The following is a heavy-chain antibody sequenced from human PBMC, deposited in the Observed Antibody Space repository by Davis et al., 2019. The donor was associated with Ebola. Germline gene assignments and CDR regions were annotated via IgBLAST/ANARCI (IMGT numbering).Heavy chain of an antibody. CDR1: GFTVSSNY. Sequence: GESLKISCEVSGFTVSSNYMSWVRQAPGKGLEWVSVIYSGGSTYYADSVKGRFTISRDNSKNTLYLQMSSLRAEDTAVYYCEDSSGYWGQGTLVTVSS. D-gene: IGHD3-10*01. J-gene: IGHJ4*02. CDR2: IYSGGST. V-gene: IGHV3-53*01. CDR3: EDSSGY.